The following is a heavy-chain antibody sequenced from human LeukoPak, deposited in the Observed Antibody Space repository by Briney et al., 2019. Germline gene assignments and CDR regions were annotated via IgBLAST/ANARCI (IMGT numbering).Heavy chain of an antibody. CDR2: ISSSSSYI. V-gene: IGHV3-21*01. CDR1: GFTFSSYS. J-gene: IGHJ4*02. CDR3: ARDRIQWELSPFDY. Sequence: GGSLRLSCAASGFTFSSYSMNWVRQAPGKGLEWVSSISSSSSYIYYADSVKGRFTISRDNAKNSLYLQMNSLRAEDTAVYYCARDRIQWELSPFDYWGQGTLVTVSS. D-gene: IGHD1-26*01.